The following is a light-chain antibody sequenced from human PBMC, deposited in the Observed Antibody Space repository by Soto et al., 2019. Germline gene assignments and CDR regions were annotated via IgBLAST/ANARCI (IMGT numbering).Light chain of an antibody. CDR1: SGHSSYA. Sequence: QSVLTQSPSASASLGASVKLTCTLSSGHSSYAIAWHQQQPEKGPRYLMKLNSDGSHSKGDGIPERFSGSSSGAERYLTISSLQSEDEADYYCQTWGTGIHVVFGGGTKLTVL. CDR3: QTWGTGIHVV. CDR2: LNSDGSH. J-gene: IGLJ2*01. V-gene: IGLV4-69*01.